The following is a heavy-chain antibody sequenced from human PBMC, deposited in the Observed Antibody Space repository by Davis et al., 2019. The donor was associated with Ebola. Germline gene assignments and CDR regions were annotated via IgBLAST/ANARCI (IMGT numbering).Heavy chain of an antibody. V-gene: IGHV3-23*01. Sequence: GESLKISCTDSVITFSSYAMTWVRQAPGKGLEWVSAISGSGGSTYYADSVKGRFTSSRDNAKNSVYLQMNSLRAEDTAVYYCARDWAGLDVWGKGTTVTVSS. J-gene: IGHJ6*04. D-gene: IGHD2-21*01. CDR3: ARDWAGLDV. CDR1: VITFSSYA. CDR2: ISGSGGST.